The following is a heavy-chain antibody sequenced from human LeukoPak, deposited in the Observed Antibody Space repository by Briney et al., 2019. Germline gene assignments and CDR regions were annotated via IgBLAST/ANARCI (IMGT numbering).Heavy chain of an antibody. CDR2: INHSGST. D-gene: IGHD5-24*01. CDR3: ARGRRWLQSYYYYYYMDV. V-gene: IGHV4-38-2*02. CDR1: GYSISSGYY. Sequence: PSETLSLTCTVSGYSISSGYYWGWIRQPPGKGLEWIGEINHSGSTNYNPSLKSRVTISVDTSKNQFSLKLSSVTAADTAVYYCARGRRWLQSYYYYYYMDVWGKGTTVTVSS. J-gene: IGHJ6*03.